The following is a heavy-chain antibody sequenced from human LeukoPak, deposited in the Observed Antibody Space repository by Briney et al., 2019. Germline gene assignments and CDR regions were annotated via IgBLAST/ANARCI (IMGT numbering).Heavy chain of an antibody. CDR3: AKGYYDSSGLDAFDI. CDR2: IWYDGSNK. D-gene: IGHD3-22*01. V-gene: IGHV3-33*06. CDR1: GFTFSSYG. J-gene: IGHJ3*02. Sequence: GGSLRLSCAASGFTFSSYGMHWVRQAPGKGLEWVAVIWYDGSNKYYADSVKGRFTVSRDNSKNTLYLQMNSLRAEDTAVYYCAKGYYDSSGLDAFDIWGQGTMVTVSS.